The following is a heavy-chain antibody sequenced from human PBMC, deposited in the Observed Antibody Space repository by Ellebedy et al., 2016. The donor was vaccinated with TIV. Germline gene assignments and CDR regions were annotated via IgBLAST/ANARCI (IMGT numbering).Heavy chain of an antibody. J-gene: IGHJ3*01. CDR3: AKTVRGSYRTDAFDV. CDR1: GFTFSSYA. D-gene: IGHD1-26*01. CDR2: IGGGGINT. Sequence: PGGSLRPSCAASGFTFSSYAMSWVRQAPGKGLEWVSTIGGGGINTYYADSVKGRFTISRDNSKNTLYLQMNSLRAEDTAIYYCAKTVRGSYRTDAFDVWGQGTMVTVSS. V-gene: IGHV3-23*01.